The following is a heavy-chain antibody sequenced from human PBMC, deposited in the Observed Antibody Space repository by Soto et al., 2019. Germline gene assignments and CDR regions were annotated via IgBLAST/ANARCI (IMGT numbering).Heavy chain of an antibody. D-gene: IGHD2-2*01. CDR3: AKAADIVVVPAASGY. CDR2: ISGSGGST. Sequence: GGSLRLSCAASGFPFSSYSMSWVRQAPGKGLEWVSAISGSGGSTYYADSVKGRFTISRDNSKNTLYLQMNSLRAEDTAVYYCAKAADIVVVPAASGYWGQGTLVTVSS. CDR1: GFPFSSYS. J-gene: IGHJ4*02. V-gene: IGHV3-23*01.